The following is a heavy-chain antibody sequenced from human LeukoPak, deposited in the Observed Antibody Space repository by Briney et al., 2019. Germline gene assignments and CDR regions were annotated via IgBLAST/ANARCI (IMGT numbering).Heavy chain of an antibody. CDR1: GGSFSGYY. V-gene: IGHV4-34*01. Sequence: SETLSLTCAVYGGSFSGYYWSWIRQPPGKGLEWIGEINHSGSTNYNPSLKSRVTISVDTSKNQFSLKLSSVTAADTAVYYCARDPIRRYYYYMDVWGKGTTVTVSS. J-gene: IGHJ6*03. CDR2: INHSGST. CDR3: ARDPIRRYYYYMDV.